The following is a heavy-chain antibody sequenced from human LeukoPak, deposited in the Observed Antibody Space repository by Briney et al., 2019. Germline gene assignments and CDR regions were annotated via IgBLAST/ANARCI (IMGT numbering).Heavy chain of an antibody. CDR3: ARGYELAVAGTVGY. V-gene: IGHV1-2*02. Sequence: ASVKVSCKASGYTFTGYYMHWVRQAPGQGLEWMGWINPNSGGTNYAQKFQGRVTMTRDTSISTAYMELGRLRSDDTAVYYCARGYELAVAGTVGYWGQGTLVTVSS. CDR2: INPNSGGT. CDR1: GYTFTGYY. J-gene: IGHJ4*02. D-gene: IGHD6-19*01.